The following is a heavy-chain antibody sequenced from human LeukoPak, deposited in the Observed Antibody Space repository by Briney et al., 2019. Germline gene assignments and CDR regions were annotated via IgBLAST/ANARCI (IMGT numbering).Heavy chain of an antibody. D-gene: IGHD3-10*01. CDR1: GFTFSSYS. CDR2: ISGSGGST. J-gene: IGHJ4*02. Sequence: GGSLRLSCAASGFTFSSYSMNWVRQAPGKGLEWVSGISGSGGSTYYADSVKGRFTISRDNSKNTLYLQMNSLRAEDTAVYYCAKERYGSGSYYFDYWGQGTLVTVSS. CDR3: AKERYGSGSYYFDY. V-gene: IGHV3-23*01.